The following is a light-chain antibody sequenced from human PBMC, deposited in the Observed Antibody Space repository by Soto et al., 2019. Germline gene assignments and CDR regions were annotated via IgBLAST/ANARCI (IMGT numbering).Light chain of an antibody. CDR2: GAT. V-gene: IGKV1-33*01. CDR3: QEYDNRPPGT. Sequence: QVTHSLATLSSSKGDRGTLSCRASQSISRWLAWYQQKPGKAPKLLIYGATDLATGVPSRFGGSRSGTYFTFTISSLQPEDIAIYYCQEYDNRPPGTFGQGTRLEIK. CDR1: QSISRW. J-gene: IGKJ5*01.